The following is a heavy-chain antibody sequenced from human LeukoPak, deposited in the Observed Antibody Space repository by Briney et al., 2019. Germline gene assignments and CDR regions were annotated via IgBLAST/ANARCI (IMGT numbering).Heavy chain of an antibody. CDR3: ARVLLWFGSYGMDV. CDR1: GGSISSYY. Sequence: SETLSLTCTVSGGSISSYYWSWIRQPPGKGLEWIGYIYYSGSTNYNPSLKSRVTISVDTSKNQFSLELSSVTAADTAVYYCARVLLWFGSYGMDVWGQGTTVTVSS. CDR2: IYYSGST. V-gene: IGHV4-59*01. J-gene: IGHJ6*02. D-gene: IGHD3-10*01.